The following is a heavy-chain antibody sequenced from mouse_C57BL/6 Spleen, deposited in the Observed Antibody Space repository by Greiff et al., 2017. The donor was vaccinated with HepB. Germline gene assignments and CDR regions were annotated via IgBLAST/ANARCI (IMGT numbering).Heavy chain of an antibody. V-gene: IGHV5-6*02. CDR1: GFTFSSYG. CDR3: ARDTAPFFDY. Sequence: DVMLVESGGDLVKPGGSLKLSCAASGFTFSSYGMSWVRQTPDKRLEWVATISSGGSYTYYPDSVKGRFTISRDNAKNTLYLQMSSLKSEDTAMYYCARDTAPFFDYWGQGTTLTVSS. CDR2: ISSGGSYT. J-gene: IGHJ2*01. D-gene: IGHD1-2*01.